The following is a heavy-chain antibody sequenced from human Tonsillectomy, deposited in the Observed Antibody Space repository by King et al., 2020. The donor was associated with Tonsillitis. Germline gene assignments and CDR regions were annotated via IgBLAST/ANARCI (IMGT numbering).Heavy chain of an antibody. CDR3: ARGAVQAADFDI. J-gene: IGHJ3*02. V-gene: IGHV1-69*09. CDR1: GDTFNNYA. CDR2: IIPILHIT. Sequence: QLVQSGAEVKKPGTSVKVSCKASGDTFNNYANSWVRQAPGQGLEWMGRIIPILHITKYAQNLQGRVAITADKSTTTVYMELNSLRSEDTAVYYCARGAVQAADFDIWGQGTIVTVSS. D-gene: IGHD6-25*01.